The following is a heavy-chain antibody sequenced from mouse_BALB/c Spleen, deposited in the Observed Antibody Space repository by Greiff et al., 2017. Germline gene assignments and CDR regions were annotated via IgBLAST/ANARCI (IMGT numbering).Heavy chain of an antibody. CDR2: ILPGSGST. J-gene: IGHJ3*01. V-gene: IGHV1-9*01. CDR1: GYTFSSYW. CDR3: ARYYGKGWFAY. Sequence: QVQLQQSGAELMKPGASVKISCKATGYTFSSYWIEWVKQRPGHGLEWIGEILPGSGSTNYNEKFKGKATFTADTSSNTAYMQLSSLTSEDSAVYYCARYYGKGWFAYWGQGTLVTVSA. D-gene: IGHD1-1*02.